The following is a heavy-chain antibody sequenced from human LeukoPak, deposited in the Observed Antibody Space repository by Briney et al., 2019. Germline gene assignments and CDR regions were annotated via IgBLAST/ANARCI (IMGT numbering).Heavy chain of an antibody. V-gene: IGHV3-11*04. J-gene: IGHJ4*02. CDR1: GFTFSDHY. CDR2: ISHTGTTI. Sequence: PGGSLRLSCAASGFTFSDHYMSWIRQAPGKGLEWVSYISHTGTTIYYADSVKGRFTLSRDNARNSLYLQMNSLRAEDTAVYYCGRGYWGLDSWGQGTLVSVSS. CDR3: GRGYWGLDS. D-gene: IGHD7-27*01.